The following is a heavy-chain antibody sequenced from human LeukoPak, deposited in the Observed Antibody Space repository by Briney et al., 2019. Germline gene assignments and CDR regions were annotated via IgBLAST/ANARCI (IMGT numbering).Heavy chain of an antibody. CDR1: GGSISSSSYY. CDR2: IYYSGST. D-gene: IGHD4-17*01. CDR3: ARAQRNYGDYYFDY. J-gene: IGHJ4*02. V-gene: IGHV4-39*07. Sequence: PSETLSLTCTVSGGSISSSSYYWGWIRQPPGKGLEWIGSIYYSGSTYYNPSLKSRVTISVDTSKNQFSLKLSSVTAADTAVYYCARAQRNYGDYYFDYWGQGTLVTVSS.